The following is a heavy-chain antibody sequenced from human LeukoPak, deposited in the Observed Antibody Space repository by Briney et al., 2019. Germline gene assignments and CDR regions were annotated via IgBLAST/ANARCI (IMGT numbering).Heavy chain of an antibody. V-gene: IGHV3-11*04. CDR2: ISSSGSTI. Sequence: GGSLRLSCAASGFTFSDYYMSWIRQAPGKGLEWVSYISSSGSTIYYADSVKGRFTISRDNAKNSLYLQTNSLRAEDTAVYYCASSSDFWSGSHMDVWGKGTTVTVSS. J-gene: IGHJ6*03. D-gene: IGHD3-3*01. CDR3: ASSSDFWSGSHMDV. CDR1: GFTFSDYY.